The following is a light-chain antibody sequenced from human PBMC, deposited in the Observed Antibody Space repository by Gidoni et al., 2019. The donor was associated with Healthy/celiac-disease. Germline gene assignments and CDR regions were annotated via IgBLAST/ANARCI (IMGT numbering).Light chain of an antibody. CDR1: QDISNY. CDR2: DAS. Sequence: DLQMIQSPSSLSASVGDRVTITCPASQDISNYLNWYQQKPGKAPKLLLYDASNLETGVPSRFSGSGSGTDFTFTISSLQPEDIAQYYCQQYDNLLSFGPGTKVDIK. V-gene: IGKV1-33*01. J-gene: IGKJ3*01. CDR3: QQYDNLLS.